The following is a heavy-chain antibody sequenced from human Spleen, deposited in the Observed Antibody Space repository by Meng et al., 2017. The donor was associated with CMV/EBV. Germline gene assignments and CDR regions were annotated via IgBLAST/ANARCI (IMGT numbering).Heavy chain of an antibody. D-gene: IGHD3-16*01. CDR2: TYYRSKWYD. CDR1: GDSVSSNSAA. CDR3: AKGGYHYSAMDV. V-gene: IGHV6-1*01. J-gene: IGHJ6*02. Sequence: SETLSLTCAISGDSVSSNSAAWNWIRQSPSRGLEWLGRTYYRSKWYDDYAMAVKSRITINPDTSKNQFSLQLNSVTPEDTAVYYCAKGGYHYSAMDVWGQGTTVTVSS.